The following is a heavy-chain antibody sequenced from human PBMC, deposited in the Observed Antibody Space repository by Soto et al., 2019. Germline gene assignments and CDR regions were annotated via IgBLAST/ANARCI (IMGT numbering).Heavy chain of an antibody. CDR3: ARDPAGPYYDPHFDY. V-gene: IGHV1-3*01. CDR2: INAGNGNT. Sequence: ASVKVSCKASGYTFTSYAMHWVRQAPGQRLEWMGWINAGNGNTKYSQKFQGRVTITRDTSASTAYMELSSLRSEDTAVYYCARDPAGPYYDPHFDYWGQGTLVTVSS. J-gene: IGHJ4*02. D-gene: IGHD3-3*01. CDR1: GYTFTSYA.